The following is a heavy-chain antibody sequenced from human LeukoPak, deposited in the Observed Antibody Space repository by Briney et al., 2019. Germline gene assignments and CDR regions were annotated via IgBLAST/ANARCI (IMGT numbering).Heavy chain of an antibody. CDR3: VRDQSVTGYYPRYYYYGMDV. CDR2: ISSSSSYI. J-gene: IGHJ6*02. V-gene: IGHV3-21*01. Sequence: GGSLRLSCAASGFTFSSYSMNWVRQAPGKGLEWVSSISSSSSYIYYADSVKGRFTISRDNAKNSLYLQMNSLRAEDTAVYYCVRDQSVTGYYPRYYYYGMDVWGQGTTVTVSS. D-gene: IGHD3-9*01. CDR1: GFTFSSYS.